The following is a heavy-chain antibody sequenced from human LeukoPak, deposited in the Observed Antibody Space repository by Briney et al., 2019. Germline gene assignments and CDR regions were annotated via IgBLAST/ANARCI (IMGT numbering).Heavy chain of an antibody. Sequence: ASVKVSCKASGYTFTSYAMHWVRQAPGQRLEWMGWINAGNGNTKYSQKFQGRVTITRDTSASTAYMELSSLRSEDTAVYYCAIGGVVSPLLNYLGQGTLVTVSS. J-gene: IGHJ4*02. V-gene: IGHV1-3*01. D-gene: IGHD3-16*01. CDR3: AIGGVVSPLLNY. CDR1: GYTFTSYA. CDR2: INAGNGNT.